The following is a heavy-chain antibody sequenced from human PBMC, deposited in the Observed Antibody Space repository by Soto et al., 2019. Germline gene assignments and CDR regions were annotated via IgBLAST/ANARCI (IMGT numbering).Heavy chain of an antibody. CDR3: AKDTSFQLLHKGTFYS. CDR1: GFTFDDFA. V-gene: IGHV3-9*01. D-gene: IGHD2-2*01. J-gene: IGHJ4*02. Sequence: EVQLVESGGGLVQPGRSLRLSCAASGFTFDDFAMHWVRQAPGRALEWVSCISWNSGNTGYADSVRGRFTISRDNAKNSLYLQMNSLRAEDTAVYYCAKDTSFQLLHKGTFYSWGQGTLVTVSS. CDR2: ISWNSGNT.